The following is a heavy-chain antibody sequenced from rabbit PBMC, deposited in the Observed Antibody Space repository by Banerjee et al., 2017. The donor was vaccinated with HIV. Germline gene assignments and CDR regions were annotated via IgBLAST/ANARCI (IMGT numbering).Heavy chain of an antibody. CDR3: ARDGAGYAGYGYARL. J-gene: IGHJ4*01. Sequence: QSLEESGGDLVKPEGSLTLTCTASGFSFSNRYVMCWVRQAPGKGLEWIACINTSSGNTVYASWAKGPFTISKTSSTTVTLQMTSLTAADTATYFCARDGAGYAGYGYARLWGQGTLVTVS. CDR1: GFSFSNRYV. V-gene: IGHV1S40*01. D-gene: IGHD6-1*01. CDR2: INTSSGNT.